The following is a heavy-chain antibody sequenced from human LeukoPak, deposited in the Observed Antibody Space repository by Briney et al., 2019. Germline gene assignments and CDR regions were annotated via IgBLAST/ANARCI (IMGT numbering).Heavy chain of an antibody. D-gene: IGHD2-2*02. CDR1: GFTSSSYT. J-gene: IGHJ1*01. Sequence: GSLRLSCAASGFTSSSYTIPWVRQAPGKGLEWVAVISYDGSNKYYADSVKGRFTISRDNSKNTPYLHMNSLRAEDTAVYYCARESPYCSSTSCYRGYFQHWGQGTLVTVSS. CDR2: ISYDGSNK. V-gene: IGHV3-30-3*01. CDR3: ARESPYCSSTSCYRGYFQH.